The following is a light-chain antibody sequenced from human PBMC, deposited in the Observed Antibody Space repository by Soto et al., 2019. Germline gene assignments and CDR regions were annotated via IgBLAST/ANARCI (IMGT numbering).Light chain of an antibody. CDR1: QSVTNNY. CDR3: QQYGSSLTYT. CDR2: SAS. V-gene: IGKV3-20*01. Sequence: EIVLTQSPDTLSLSPGERATLLCRSSQSVTNNYLAWYQHIPGQAPRLLIYSASIRATGIPDRFSGSGSGTDFTLTISRLEPEDFAVYFCQQYGSSLTYTFGQGTKVDIK. J-gene: IGKJ1*01.